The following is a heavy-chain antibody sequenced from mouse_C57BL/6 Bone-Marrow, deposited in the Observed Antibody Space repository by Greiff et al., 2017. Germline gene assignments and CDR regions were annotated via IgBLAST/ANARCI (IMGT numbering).Heavy chain of an antibody. CDR1: GFNIKDDY. V-gene: IGHV14-4*01. CDR2: IDPENGDT. Sequence: EVQGVESGAELVRPGASVKLSCTASGFNIKDDYMHWVKQRPEQGLEWIGWIDPENGDTEYASKFQGKATITADTASNTAYLQLSSLTSEDTAVYYCTTLFAYWGQGTLVTVSA. J-gene: IGHJ3*01. CDR3: TTLFAY.